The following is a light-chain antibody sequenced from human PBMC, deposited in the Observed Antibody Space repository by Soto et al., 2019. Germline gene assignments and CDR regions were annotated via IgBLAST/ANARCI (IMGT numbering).Light chain of an antibody. CDR1: SSDIGSYNF. V-gene: IGLV2-14*01. J-gene: IGLJ2*01. Sequence: QSALTQPASVSGSPGQSITISCTGTSSDIGSYNFVSWYQQYPGKAPKLIIFDVSNRPSGISNRFFGSKSGNTASLIISGLKAEDEADYYCSSCSSTSTTLFGGGTKVTVL. CDR2: DVS. CDR3: SSCSSTSTTL.